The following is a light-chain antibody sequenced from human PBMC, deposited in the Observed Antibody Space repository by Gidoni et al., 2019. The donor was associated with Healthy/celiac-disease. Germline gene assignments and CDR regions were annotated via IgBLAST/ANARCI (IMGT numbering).Light chain of an antibody. CDR3: QQYNSYSWT. CDR1: QSISSW. Sequence: DIQMTQSPSTRSASVGDRVTITCRASQSISSWLAWYRQKPGKAPKLLIYDASSLESGVPSRFSGSGSGTEFTLTISSLQPDDFATYYCQQYNSYSWTFGQGTKVEIK. J-gene: IGKJ1*01. V-gene: IGKV1-5*01. CDR2: DAS.